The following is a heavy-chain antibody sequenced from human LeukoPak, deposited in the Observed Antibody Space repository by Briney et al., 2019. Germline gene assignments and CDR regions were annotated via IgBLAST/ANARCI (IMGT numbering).Heavy chain of an antibody. V-gene: IGHV4-30-2*04. CDR3: ARATYEGFDS. D-gene: IGHD3-22*01. Sequence: SRVTISVDTSKSQFSLKLSSVIAADTAVYYCARATYEGFDSWGQGTLVTVSS. J-gene: IGHJ4*02.